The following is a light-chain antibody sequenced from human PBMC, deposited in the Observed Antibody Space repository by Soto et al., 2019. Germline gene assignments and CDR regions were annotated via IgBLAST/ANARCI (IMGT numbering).Light chain of an antibody. CDR1: NSDIGGYKY. J-gene: IGLJ2*01. CDR3: SSYTSTSSLVL. V-gene: IGLV2-14*01. CDR2: EVS. Sequence: QSALTQPASVSGSPGQSITISCTGTNSDIGGYKYVSWYQQHPGKAPKLMISEVSNWPSGVSHRFSGSKSGNTASLTISGLQAEDEADYYCSSYTSTSSLVLFGGGTQLTVL.